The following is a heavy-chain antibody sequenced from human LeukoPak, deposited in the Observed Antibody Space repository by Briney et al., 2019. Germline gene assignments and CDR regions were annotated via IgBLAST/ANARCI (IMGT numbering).Heavy chain of an antibody. CDR2: VHFSGTT. J-gene: IGHJ3*02. D-gene: IGHD1-26*01. V-gene: IGHV4-59*01. Sequence: PSETLSLTCTVSXXSXTXXXXXWXRQPXXXXXXXXXXVHFSGTTSFNPSLKSRVTISVDTSKNQFSLRLSSVTAADTAVYYCAREGYGSYYVLNAFDIWGQGTMVTVSS. CDR3: AREGYGSYYVLNAFDI. CDR1: XXSXTXXX.